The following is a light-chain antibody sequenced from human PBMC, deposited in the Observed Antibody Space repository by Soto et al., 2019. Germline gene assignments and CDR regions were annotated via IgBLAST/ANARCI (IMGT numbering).Light chain of an antibody. CDR2: NSY. V-gene: IGLV1-44*01. CDR3: SSWDASLNGYV. J-gene: IGLJ1*01. CDR1: SSNIGSKT. Sequence: QSVLTQPPSASGTPGQRVTISCSGSSSNIGSKTVNWYQQLPGMVPKLLIYNSYQRPSGVPDRFSASKSGTSASLAISGLQSEDEADYYCSSWDASLNGYVFGTGTKLTVL.